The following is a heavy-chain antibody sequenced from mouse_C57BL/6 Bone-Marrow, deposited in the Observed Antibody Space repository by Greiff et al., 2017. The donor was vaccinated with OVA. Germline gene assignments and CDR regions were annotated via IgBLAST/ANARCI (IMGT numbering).Heavy chain of an antibody. Sequence: VQLKQSGTVLARPGASVKMSCKTSGYTFTSYWMHWVKQRPGQGLEWIGAIYPGNSDTSYNQKFKGKAKLTAVTSASTAYMELSSLTNEDSAVYYCTGGLRRGIIVYYYAMDYWGQGTSVTVSS. CDR3: TGGLRRGIIVYYYAMDY. CDR1: GYTFTSYW. V-gene: IGHV1-5*01. CDR2: IYPGNSDT. J-gene: IGHJ4*01. D-gene: IGHD2-4*01.